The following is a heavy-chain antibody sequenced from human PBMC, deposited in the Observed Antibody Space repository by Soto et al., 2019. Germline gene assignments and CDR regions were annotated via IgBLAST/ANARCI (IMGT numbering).Heavy chain of an antibody. CDR1: GFTFSSYD. J-gene: IGHJ4*02. D-gene: IGHD3-10*01. V-gene: IGHV3-13*01. CDR2: IGTAGDT. Sequence: GGSLRLSCAASGFTFSSYDMHWVRQVPGKGLEWVSGIGTAGDTNYPGSVEGRFTVSRENAMNSLYLQMTSLRAEDTAVYYCARWRASGTGGFDHWGQGTLVTVSS. CDR3: ARWRASGTGGFDH.